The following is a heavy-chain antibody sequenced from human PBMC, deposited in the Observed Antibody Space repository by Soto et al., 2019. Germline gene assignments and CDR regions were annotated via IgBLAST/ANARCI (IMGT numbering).Heavy chain of an antibody. V-gene: IGHV5-51*01. CDR3: ARHWAHNSSPDY. Sequence: XDSLTISCKGSGYSVTSYWIGLVRQMPGKGLEWMGIIYPGDSDTRYSPSFQGQVTISADKSISTAYLQWSSLKASDTAMYYCARHWAHNSSPDYWGQGTLVTVSS. CDR1: GYSVTSYW. J-gene: IGHJ4*02. CDR2: IYPGDSDT. D-gene: IGHD6-19*01.